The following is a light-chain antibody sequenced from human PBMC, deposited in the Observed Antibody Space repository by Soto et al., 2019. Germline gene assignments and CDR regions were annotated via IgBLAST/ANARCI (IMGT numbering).Light chain of an antibody. CDR1: QSVLYSSNNKNY. V-gene: IGKV4-1*01. CDR2: WAS. CDR3: QQYYSIPPLT. Sequence: DIVMTQSPDSLAVSLGERATINCKSSQSVLYSSNNKNYLAWYQQKPGQPPKLLIYWASTRESGVPDRFSGSGSGTAFTLTISSLQAEDVAVYFCQQYYSIPPLTFGGGTKVEIK. J-gene: IGKJ4*01.